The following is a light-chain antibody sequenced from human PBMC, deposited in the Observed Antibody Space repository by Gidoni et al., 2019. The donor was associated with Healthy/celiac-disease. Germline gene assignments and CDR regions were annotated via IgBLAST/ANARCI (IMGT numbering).Light chain of an antibody. V-gene: IGLV2-14*01. Sequence: QSALTQPASVSGSPGQSITISCTGTRSDVGGYNYVSWYQQHPGKAPKRMIYDVSNRPSGVSTRFSGSKSGNTASLTISGLQAEDEADYYCSSYTSSSTVVFGGGTKRTVL. CDR3: SSYTSSSTVV. CDR2: DVS. J-gene: IGLJ2*01. CDR1: RSDVGGYNY.